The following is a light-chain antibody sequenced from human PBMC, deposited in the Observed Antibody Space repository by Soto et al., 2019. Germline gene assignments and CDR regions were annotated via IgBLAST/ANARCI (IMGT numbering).Light chain of an antibody. CDR1: QSVRSY. CDR3: QQRSNWPLT. CDR2: DAS. J-gene: IGKJ4*01. Sequence: EIVLTQSPATLSLSPGERATLSCRASQSVRSYLAWYQQKPGQAPRLLIYDASNRATGIPGRFSGSGSGTDFTLTISSLEPEDFAVYYCQQRSNWPLTFGGGTKV. V-gene: IGKV3-11*01.